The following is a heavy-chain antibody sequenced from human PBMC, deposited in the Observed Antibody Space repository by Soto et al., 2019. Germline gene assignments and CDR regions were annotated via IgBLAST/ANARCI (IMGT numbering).Heavy chain of an antibody. D-gene: IGHD3-3*01. CDR3: ARDRYYDFWSGSKAYFDY. CDR1: GYTFTSYG. Sequence: ASVKVSCKASGYTFTSYGISWVRQAPGQGLEWMGWISAYNGNTNYAQKLQGRVTTTTDTSTSTAYMELRSLRSDDTAVYYCARDRYYDFWSGSKAYFDYWGQGTLVTVSS. CDR2: ISAYNGNT. V-gene: IGHV1-18*01. J-gene: IGHJ4*02.